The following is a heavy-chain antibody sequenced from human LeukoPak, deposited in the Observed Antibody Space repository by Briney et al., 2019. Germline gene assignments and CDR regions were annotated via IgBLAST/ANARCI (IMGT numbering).Heavy chain of an antibody. CDR3: ARVWGYDILH. J-gene: IGHJ4*02. V-gene: IGHV3-53*01. Sequence: PGGSLRLSCAASGFTVSSNYMSWVRQAPGKGLEWFSVIYNGDSTYYADSVKGRFTISRDNSKNTLYLQMKSLRAEDTAVYYCARVWGYDILHWGQGTLVTVSS. CDR1: GFTVSSNY. D-gene: IGHD3-9*01. CDR2: IYNGDST.